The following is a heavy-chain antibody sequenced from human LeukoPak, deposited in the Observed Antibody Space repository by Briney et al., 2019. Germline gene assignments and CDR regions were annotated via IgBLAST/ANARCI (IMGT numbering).Heavy chain of an antibody. CDR3: AGGCSSGFYYYYYYYMDV. D-gene: IGHD6-19*01. CDR1: GYTFTSYD. V-gene: IGHV1-8*01. CDR2: MNPNSGDT. J-gene: IGHJ6*03. Sequence: ASVKVSCKASGYTFTSYDINWVRQATGQGLEWMGWMNPNSGDTGYAQKFQGRVTMTRNTSISTAYMELSSLRSEDTAVYYCAGGCSSGFYYYYYYYMDVWGKGTTVTVSS.